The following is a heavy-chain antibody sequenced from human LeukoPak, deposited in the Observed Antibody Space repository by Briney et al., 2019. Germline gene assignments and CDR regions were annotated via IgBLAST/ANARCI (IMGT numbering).Heavy chain of an antibody. D-gene: IGHD6-13*01. J-gene: IGHJ4*02. V-gene: IGHV3-7*01. CDR3: ATSYSG. CDR1: GFTFSGNW. Sequence: GGSLTLSCEASGFTFSGNWMSWVRQAPGKGLEWVASINPDGSQKLYVDSVKGRFTISRDNAKNSLYLQMNSLRAEDTAVYYCATSYSGWGQGTLVTVSS. CDR2: INPDGSQK.